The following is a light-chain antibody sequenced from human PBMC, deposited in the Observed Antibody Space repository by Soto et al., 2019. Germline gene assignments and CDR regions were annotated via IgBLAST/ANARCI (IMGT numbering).Light chain of an antibody. Sequence: EIVRTQSPSTLSAYPEERANLYCMATETISTNLAWFQRKPGQPPRLLIYGSSTRATGVPDRFSGSGSGTEFTLIISSLQAEDVALYYCQQYSNWPPAITFAQGTRLEIK. J-gene: IGKJ5*01. V-gene: IGKV3-15*01. CDR2: GSS. CDR1: ETISTN. CDR3: QQYSNWPPAIT.